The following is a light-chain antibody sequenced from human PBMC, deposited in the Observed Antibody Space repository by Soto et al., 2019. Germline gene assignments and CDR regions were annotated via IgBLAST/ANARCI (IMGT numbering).Light chain of an antibody. CDR1: HSISTY. CDR2: AAS. Sequence: EIVLTQSPATLSMPPGDRTTLSCPASHSISTYLAWYQHKPGQPPRLLIYAASRRATGIPARFSGSGSGTDFTLTISSLEPEDFAVYYCQQRSSWPLITFGQGTRLEI. CDR3: QQRSSWPLIT. J-gene: IGKJ5*01. V-gene: IGKV3-11*01.